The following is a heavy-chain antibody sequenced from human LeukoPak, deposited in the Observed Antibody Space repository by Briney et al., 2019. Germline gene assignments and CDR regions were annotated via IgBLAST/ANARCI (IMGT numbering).Heavy chain of an antibody. J-gene: IGHJ4*02. D-gene: IGHD6-13*01. CDR1: GGSFSGYY. V-gene: IGHV4-34*01. CDR2: INHSGST. Sequence: SETLSLTCAVYGGSFSGYYWSWIRQPPGKGLEWIGEINHSGSTNYNPSLKSRVTMSVDTSKNQFSLKLSSVTAADTAVYYCAREEDSSSWYFNCGQGTLVTVSS. CDR3: AREEDSSSWYFN.